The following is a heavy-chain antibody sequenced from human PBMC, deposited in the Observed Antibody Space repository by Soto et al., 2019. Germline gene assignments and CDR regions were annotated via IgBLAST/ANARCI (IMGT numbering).Heavy chain of an antibody. V-gene: IGHV3-23*01. D-gene: IGHD1-1*01. J-gene: IGHJ6*03. CDR1: GFNFNIYA. CDR2: ISAGGDST. Sequence: EVQLLESGGGLVQPGGSLRLSCAASGFNFNIYAMTWVRQAPGKGLEWVSTISAGGDSTYFADSVKGRFTISRDNSKNTLSLQLNSLRAEDTATYFCAKALGNPYYYYYMDVWGTGTTVTVSS. CDR3: AKALGNPYYYYYMDV.